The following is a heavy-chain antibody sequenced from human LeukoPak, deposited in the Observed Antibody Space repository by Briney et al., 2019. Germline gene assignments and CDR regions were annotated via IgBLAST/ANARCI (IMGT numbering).Heavy chain of an antibody. CDR3: ARGEYYYDSSGYYYGMAGDY. J-gene: IGHJ4*02. CDR2: ISAYNGNT. V-gene: IGHV1-18*01. Sequence: GASVKVSCKASGYTFTSYGISWVRQAPGQGLEWMGWISAYNGNTNYAQKLQGRVTMTTDTSTSTAYMELRSLRSDDTAVYYCARGEYYYDSSGYYYGMAGDYRGQGTLVTVSS. D-gene: IGHD3-22*01. CDR1: GYTFTSYG.